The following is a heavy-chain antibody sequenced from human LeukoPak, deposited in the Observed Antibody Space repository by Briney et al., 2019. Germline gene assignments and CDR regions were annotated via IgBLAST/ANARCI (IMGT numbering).Heavy chain of an antibody. CDR1: GYTFTSYG. Sequence: GASVKVSCKASGYTFTSYGISWVRQAPGQGLEWMGWISAYNGNTNYAQKLQGRVTMTTDTSTSTAYMELRSLRSDDTAVYYCARTYGSGSYFPPSVGKSHEIDYWGQGTLVTVSS. D-gene: IGHD3-10*01. V-gene: IGHV1-18*01. CDR3: ARTYGSGSYFPPSVGKSHEIDY. CDR2: ISAYNGNT. J-gene: IGHJ4*02.